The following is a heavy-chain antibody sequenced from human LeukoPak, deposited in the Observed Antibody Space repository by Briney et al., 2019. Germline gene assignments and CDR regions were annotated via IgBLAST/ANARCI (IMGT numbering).Heavy chain of an antibody. CDR1: GGSTSSYY. CDR3: ATFKATSSGMDV. D-gene: IGHD1-26*01. J-gene: IGHJ6*02. V-gene: IGHV4-59*08. CDR2: IYYSGST. Sequence: SETLSLTCTVSGGSTSSYYWSWIRQPPGKGLEWLGYIYYSGSTNYNPSLKSRVTISVDTSKNQFSLKLSSVTAADTAVYYCATFKATSSGMDVWGQGTTVTVSS.